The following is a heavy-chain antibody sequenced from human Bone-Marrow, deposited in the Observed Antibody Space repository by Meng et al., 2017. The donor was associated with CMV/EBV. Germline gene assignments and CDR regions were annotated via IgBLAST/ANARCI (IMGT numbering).Heavy chain of an antibody. CDR1: GFTFSSYE. CDR2: ISSSGSTI. Sequence: GGSLRLSCAASGFTFSSYEMNWVRQAPGKGLEWVSYISSSGSTIYYADSVKGRFTISRDNAKNSLYLQMNSLRAEDTAVYYCARDGELLWFGENPTGFDPWGQGTLVTVSS. J-gene: IGHJ5*02. D-gene: IGHD3-10*01. V-gene: IGHV3-48*03. CDR3: ARDGELLWFGENPTGFDP.